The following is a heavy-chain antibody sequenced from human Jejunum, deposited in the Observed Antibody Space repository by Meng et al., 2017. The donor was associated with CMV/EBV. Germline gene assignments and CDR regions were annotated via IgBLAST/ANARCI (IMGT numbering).Heavy chain of an antibody. Sequence: KFSDYYMTWIPQAPGKGPEWVSVISSGSRTIEYADSVQGRFTVYRDNAQNSVYLEMNSLRVDDTAVYYCVRYSGSYYYYTGMDVWGQGTTVTVSS. V-gene: IGHV3-11*01. CDR3: VRYSGSYYYYTGMDV. J-gene: IGHJ6*02. D-gene: IGHD1-26*01. CDR1: KFSDYY. CDR2: ISSGSRTI.